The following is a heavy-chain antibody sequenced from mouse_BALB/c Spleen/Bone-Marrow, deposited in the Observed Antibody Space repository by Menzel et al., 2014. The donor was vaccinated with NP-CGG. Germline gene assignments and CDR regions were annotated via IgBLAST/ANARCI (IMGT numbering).Heavy chain of an antibody. V-gene: IGHV2-4-1*01. Sequence: QVQLKQSGPGLVQPSQSLSITCTVSGFSLTSYGVHWVRQSPGKGLEWLGVIWSGGSTDYNAAFISRLSVSKDNSKSQVFFKMNSLQADDTAIYYCARNEGLREDYAMDYWGQGTSVTVSS. CDR1: GFSLTSYG. CDR2: IWSGGST. D-gene: IGHD2-4*01. J-gene: IGHJ4*01. CDR3: ARNEGLREDYAMDY.